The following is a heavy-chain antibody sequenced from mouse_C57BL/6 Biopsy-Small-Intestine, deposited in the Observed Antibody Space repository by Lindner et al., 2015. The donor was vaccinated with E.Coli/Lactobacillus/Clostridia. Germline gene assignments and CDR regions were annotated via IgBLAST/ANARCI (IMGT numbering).Heavy chain of an antibody. CDR1: GFTFSTYP. J-gene: IGHJ4*01. CDR3: VRDPITTVMDY. D-gene: IGHD1-1*01. CDR2: IRSKSSNYAI. V-gene: IGHV10-3*01. Sequence: VQLQESGGGLVQPKGSLKLSCAASGFTFSTYPMHWVRQASGKGLEWVARIRSKSSNYAIFYADSVKDRFTISRDDSQSMLYLQMNNLKIEDTAMYYCVRDPITTVMDYWGQGTSVTVSS.